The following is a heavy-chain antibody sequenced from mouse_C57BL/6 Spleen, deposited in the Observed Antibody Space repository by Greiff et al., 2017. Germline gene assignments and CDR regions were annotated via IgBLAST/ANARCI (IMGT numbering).Heavy chain of an antibody. CDR1: GYSFTDYN. CDR2: INPNYGTT. J-gene: IGHJ4*01. Sequence: VQLKQSGPELVKPGASVKISCKASGYSFTDYNMNWVKQSNGKSLEWIGVINPNYGTTSYNQKFKGKATLTVDQSSSTAYMQLNSLTSEDSAVYYCARKTLWLRRGAMDYWGQGTSVTVSS. D-gene: IGHD2-2*01. V-gene: IGHV1-39*01. CDR3: ARKTLWLRRGAMDY.